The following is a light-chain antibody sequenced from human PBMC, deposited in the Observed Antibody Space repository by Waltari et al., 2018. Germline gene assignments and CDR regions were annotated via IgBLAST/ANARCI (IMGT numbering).Light chain of an antibody. CDR1: QSVSRA. CDR3: QHYVRLPAT. J-gene: IGKJ1*01. CDR2: GGT. Sequence: EIVLTQSPGTLSLSPGERATLSCRASQSVSRALAWYQQKPGQAPRLLIYGGTRATGIPDMFSGSGSGTDFSLTISRLEPEDFAVYYCQHYVRLPATFGQGTKVEIK. V-gene: IGKV3-20*01.